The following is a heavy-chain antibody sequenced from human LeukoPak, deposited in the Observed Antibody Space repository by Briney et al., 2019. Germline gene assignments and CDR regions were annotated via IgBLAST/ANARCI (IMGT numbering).Heavy chain of an antibody. CDR2: IKQDGSEK. CDR3: AIDMRVVVVPADYYYYGMDV. Sequence: GGSLRLSCEASGFTFSSYWMSWVRQAPGKGLEWVANIKQDGSEKYYVDSVKGRFTISRDNAKNSLYLQMNSLRAEDTAVYYCAIDMRVVVVPADYYYYGMDVWGQGTTVTVSS. D-gene: IGHD2-2*01. J-gene: IGHJ6*02. CDR1: GFTFSSYW. V-gene: IGHV3-7*01.